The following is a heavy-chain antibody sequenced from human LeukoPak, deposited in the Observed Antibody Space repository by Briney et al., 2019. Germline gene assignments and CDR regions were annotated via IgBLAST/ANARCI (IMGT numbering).Heavy chain of an antibody. CDR1: GGSISSGDYY. CDR3: ARGRADRGYFDY. D-gene: IGHD3-22*01. V-gene: IGHV4-39*07. CDR2: INHSGST. Sequence: SETLSLTCTVSGGSISSGDYYWSWIRQPPGKGLEWIGEINHSGSTNYNPSLKSRVTISVDTSKNQFSLKLSSVTAADTAVYYCARGRADRGYFDYWGQGTLVTVSS. J-gene: IGHJ4*02.